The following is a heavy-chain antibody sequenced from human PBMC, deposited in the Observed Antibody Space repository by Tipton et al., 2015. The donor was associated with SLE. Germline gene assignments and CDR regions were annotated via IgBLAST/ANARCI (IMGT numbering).Heavy chain of an antibody. J-gene: IGHJ3*02. D-gene: IGHD2-8*02. Sequence: SLRLSCAASGFIFSDYSMNWVRQAPGKGLEWGSYISTSSSTIYYADSVKGRFTISRDNAKNSLYMQMKSLRAEDTAVYYCARGLGGYCTERCYGSSFDIWGQGTMVTVAS. V-gene: IGHV3-48*01. CDR2: ISTSSSTI. CDR3: ARGLGGYCTERCYGSSFDI. CDR1: GFIFSDYS.